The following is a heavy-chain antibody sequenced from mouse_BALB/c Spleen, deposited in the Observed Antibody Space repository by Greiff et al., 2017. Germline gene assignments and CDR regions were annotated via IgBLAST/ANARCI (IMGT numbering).Heavy chain of an antibody. V-gene: IGHV1-15*01. D-gene: IGHD2-1*01. CDR3: TRRDGNYPAWFAY. CDR1: GYTFTDYE. Sequence: QVQLKQSGAELVRPGASVTLSCKASGYTFTDYEMHWVKQTPVHGLEWIGAIDPETGGTAYNQKFKGKATLTADKSSSTAYMELRSLTSEDSAVYYCTRRDGNYPAWFAYWGQGTLVTVSA. CDR2: IDPETGGT. J-gene: IGHJ3*01.